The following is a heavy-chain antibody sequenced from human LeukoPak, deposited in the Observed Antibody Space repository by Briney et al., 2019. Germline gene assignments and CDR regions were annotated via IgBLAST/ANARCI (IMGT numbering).Heavy chain of an antibody. Sequence: ETLSLTCTVSGGSISSGSYYWSWIRQPPGKGLEWIGSIYYSGSTYYNPSLKSRVTISVDTSKNQFSLKLSSVTAADTAVYYCARQYYDILTGYTNWFDPWGQGTLVTVSS. CDR3: ARQYYDILTGYTNWFDP. V-gene: IGHV4-39*01. CDR1: GGSISSGSYY. CDR2: IYYSGST. J-gene: IGHJ5*02. D-gene: IGHD3-9*01.